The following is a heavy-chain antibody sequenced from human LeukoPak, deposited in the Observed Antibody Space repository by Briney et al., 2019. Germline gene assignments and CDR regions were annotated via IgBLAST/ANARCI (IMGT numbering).Heavy chain of an antibody. CDR3: ARALSYYYGSGPGGYDY. CDR1: GGSISSYY. Sequence: SETLSLTCTVSGGSISSYYWSWLRQPPGKGLEWIGYIYYSGSTNYNPSLKGRVTISVDTSKNQSSLKLSSVTAADTAGYYCARALSYYYGSGPGGYDYWGQGTLVTVSS. V-gene: IGHV4-59*01. J-gene: IGHJ4*02. CDR2: IYYSGST. D-gene: IGHD3-10*01.